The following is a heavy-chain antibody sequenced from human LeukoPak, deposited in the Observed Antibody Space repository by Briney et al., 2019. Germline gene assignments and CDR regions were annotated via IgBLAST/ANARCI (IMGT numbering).Heavy chain of an antibody. CDR2: IYYSGST. CDR3: ARGVDYYGV. J-gene: IGHJ4*02. D-gene: IGHD3-10*01. CDR1: GGSISSYY. V-gene: IGHV4-59*12. Sequence: PSETLSLTCTVSGGSISSYYWSWIRQPPGKGLEWIGYIYYSGSTNYNPSLKSRVTISVDTSKNQFSLKLGSVTAADTAVYYCARGVDYYGVWGQGTLVTVSS.